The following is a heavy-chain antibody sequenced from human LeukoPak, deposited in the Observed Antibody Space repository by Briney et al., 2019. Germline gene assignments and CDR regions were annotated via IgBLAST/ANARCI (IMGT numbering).Heavy chain of an antibody. CDR3: ARRLIYYGSGSYYKAFDI. Sequence: SETLSLTCTVSSGSISTSNYYWGWVRQPPGKALEWIGNIFYSGSTYYSPSLKSRVTISLDTSRNQFSLKLNSVTAADTAVYYCARRLIYYGSGSYYKAFDIWGQGTMVTVSS. CDR1: SGSISTSNYY. CDR2: IFYSGST. J-gene: IGHJ3*02. D-gene: IGHD3-10*01. V-gene: IGHV4-39*07.